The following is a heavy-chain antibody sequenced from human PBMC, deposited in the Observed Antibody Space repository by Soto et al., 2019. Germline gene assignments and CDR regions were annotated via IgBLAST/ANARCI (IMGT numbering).Heavy chain of an antibody. Sequence: SETLSLTCTVSVGSISSYYWSWIRQPPGKGLEWIGYIYYSGSTNYNPSLKSRVTISVDTSKNQFSLKLSSVTAADTAVYYCARYKDILTGYSPYAFEIWGQGKMV. CDR3: ARYKDILTGYSPYAFEI. V-gene: IGHV4-59*01. CDR1: VGSISSYY. CDR2: IYYSGST. D-gene: IGHD3-9*01. J-gene: IGHJ3*02.